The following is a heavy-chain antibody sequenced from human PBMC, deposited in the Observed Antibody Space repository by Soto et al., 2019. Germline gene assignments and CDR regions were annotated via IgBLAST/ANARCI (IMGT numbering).Heavy chain of an antibody. D-gene: IGHD3-10*01. CDR2: IHYSGST. Sequence: ETLSLTCTVSGGSITGYYSSFILQPPGHGLEWIGFIHYSGSTKYNPSLESRATISVDTSKNQFSLNLRSVTAADTAVYYCARYGSGSYHFDYWGQGTLVTVSS. CDR1: GGSITGYY. CDR3: ARYGSGSYHFDY. J-gene: IGHJ4*02. V-gene: IGHV4-59*01.